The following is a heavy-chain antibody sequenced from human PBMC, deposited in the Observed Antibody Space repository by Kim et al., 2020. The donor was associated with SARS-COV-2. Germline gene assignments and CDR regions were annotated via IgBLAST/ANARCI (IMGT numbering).Heavy chain of an antibody. Sequence: GGSLRLSCAASGFTVSSNYMSWVRQAPGKGLEWVSVIYSGGSTYYADSVKGRFTISRDNSKNTLYLQMNSLRAEDTAVYYCARDRALYGSGSYCYWGQGTLVTVSS. V-gene: IGHV3-66*01. CDR1: GFTVSSNY. CDR3: ARDRALYGSGSYCY. J-gene: IGHJ4*02. CDR2: IYSGGST. D-gene: IGHD3-10*01.